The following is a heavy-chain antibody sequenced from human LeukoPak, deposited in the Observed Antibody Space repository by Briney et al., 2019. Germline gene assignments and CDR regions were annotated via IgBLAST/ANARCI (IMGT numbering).Heavy chain of an antibody. J-gene: IGHJ5*02. D-gene: IGHD6-19*01. V-gene: IGHV3-23*01. CDR3: AKDLSRAVAADWFDP. CDR1: GLTFSNYY. CDR2: ISDSGGST. Sequence: GGSLRLSCAASGLTFSNYYMSWVRHAPGKVLEWVSSISDSGGSTYYADSVKGRFTISRDNSKNTLYLQMTNLRAADTAVYYCAKDLSRAVAADWFDPWDQGSLVTVSS.